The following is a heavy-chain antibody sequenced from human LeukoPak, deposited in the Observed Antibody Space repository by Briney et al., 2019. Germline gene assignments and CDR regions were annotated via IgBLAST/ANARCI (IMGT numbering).Heavy chain of an antibody. D-gene: IGHD2-15*01. J-gene: IGHJ6*02. CDR2: ISYDGSNK. CDR1: GFTFSSYG. V-gene: IGHV3-30*18. CDR3: AKDVLLRTPPYYYYGMDV. Sequence: PGGSLRLSCAASGFTFSSYGMHWVRQAPGKGLEWVAVISYDGSNKYYADSVKGRFTISRDNSKNTLYLQMNSLRAEDTAVYYCAKDVLLRTPPYYYYGMDVWGQGTTVTVSS.